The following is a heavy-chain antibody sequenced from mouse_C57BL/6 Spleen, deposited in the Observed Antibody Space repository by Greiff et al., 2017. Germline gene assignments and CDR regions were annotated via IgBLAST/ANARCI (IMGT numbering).Heavy chain of an antibody. CDR1: GYTFTSYW. CDR3: ARSGYSNYEWYFDV. J-gene: IGHJ1*03. CDR2: IHPNSGST. V-gene: IGHV1-64*01. D-gene: IGHD2-5*01. Sequence: QVQLQQPGAELVKPGASVKLSCKASGYTFTSYWMHWVKQRPGQGLEWIGMIHPNSGSTNYNKKFKSKATLTVDKSSSTAYMQLSSLTSEDSAVYYCARSGYSNYEWYFDVWGTGTTVTVSS.